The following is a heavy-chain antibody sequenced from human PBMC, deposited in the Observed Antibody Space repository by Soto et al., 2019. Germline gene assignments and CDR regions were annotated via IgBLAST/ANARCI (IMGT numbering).Heavy chain of an antibody. CDR2: IMYSGYS. D-gene: IGHD3-10*01. J-gene: IGHJ6*02. Sequence: QVQLQESGPELVKPSETLSLTCTVSGDSLTNYYCSWFRQPPGKGLEWIGYIMYSGYSAYNLSLKRRVTMSMDTSKTQFSLMLESVTATDTAVYYCAGHGFGPLHGLVDVWGQGTTVIVSS. V-gene: IGHV4-59*08. CDR1: GDSLTNYY. CDR3: AGHGFGPLHGLVDV.